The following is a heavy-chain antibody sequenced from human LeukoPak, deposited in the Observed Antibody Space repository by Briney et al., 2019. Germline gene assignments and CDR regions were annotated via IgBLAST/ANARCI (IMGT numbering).Heavy chain of an antibody. CDR2: IYRDDST. J-gene: IGHJ3*01. CDR3: AREYNAGDALDV. V-gene: IGHV3-53*01. Sequence: GGSLRLSCAASGFTFSRYAMNWVRQAPGKGLEWVAVIYRDDSTYYTDSVKGRFTVSRDSSKNTLYLHMNSLRAEDTAVYFCAREYNAGDALDVWGQGTPVTISS. D-gene: IGHD5-24*01. CDR1: GFTFSRYA.